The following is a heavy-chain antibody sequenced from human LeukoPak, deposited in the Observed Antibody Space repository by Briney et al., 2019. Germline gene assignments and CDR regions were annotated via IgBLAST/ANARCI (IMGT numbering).Heavy chain of an antibody. D-gene: IGHD3-22*01. J-gene: IGHJ1*01. CDR1: GGTFSSYA. V-gene: IGHV1-69*05. CDR2: IIPIFGTA. CDR3: AREHPDSPLFQH. Sequence: SVKVSCKASGGTFSSYAISWVRQAPGQGLEWMGGIIPIFGTANYAQKFQGRVTITTDESASTAYMELSSLRSEDTAVYYCAREHPDSPLFQHWGQGTLVTVSS.